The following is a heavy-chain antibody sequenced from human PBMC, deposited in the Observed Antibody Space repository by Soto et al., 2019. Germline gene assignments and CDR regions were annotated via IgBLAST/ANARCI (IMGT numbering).Heavy chain of an antibody. V-gene: IGHV4-4*07. CDR3: ARDHLSWYFDL. J-gene: IGHJ2*01. CDR1: SGSVNNYH. Sequence: QVEVQESGPGLVKPSETLSLTCTFSSGSVNNYHFSWIRQPAGGGLEWIGRRFDSGNRKLNPSLHSRVTMSKDGAKNHYSLKLTSVTAADTGVYYCARDHLSWYFDLWSRGTLVTVSS. CDR2: RFDSGNR.